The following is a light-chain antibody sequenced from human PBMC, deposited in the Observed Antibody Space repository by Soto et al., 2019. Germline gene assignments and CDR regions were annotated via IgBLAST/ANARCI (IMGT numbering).Light chain of an antibody. J-gene: IGLJ3*02. CDR3: QSYDATNQV. V-gene: IGLV6-57*01. Sequence: NFMLTQPHSVSASPGKTVIISCTRSSGSIASNYVQWYQQRPGSSPTTVIYEDNQRPSGVPDRFSGSIDSSSNSASLTISGLETEDVADYFCQSYDATNQVFGGGTKLTVL. CDR1: SGSIASNY. CDR2: EDN.